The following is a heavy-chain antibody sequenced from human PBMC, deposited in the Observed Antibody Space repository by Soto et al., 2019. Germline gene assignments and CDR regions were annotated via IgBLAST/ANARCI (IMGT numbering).Heavy chain of an antibody. J-gene: IGHJ6*02. V-gene: IGHV1-69*12. CDR2: IMPIFRTP. D-gene: IGHD1-1*01. Sequence: QVQLEQSGPEVKQPGSSVKVSCKASGGTFRNSAISWVRQAPGQGLEWMGGIMPIFRTPDYAQKFQGRVTITADESARTAYMELTGLRSDDTAVYYCARDNDRPQLGGNYYYILDVWGHGTTVTVSS. CDR3: ARDNDRPQLGGNYYYILDV. CDR1: GGTFRNSA.